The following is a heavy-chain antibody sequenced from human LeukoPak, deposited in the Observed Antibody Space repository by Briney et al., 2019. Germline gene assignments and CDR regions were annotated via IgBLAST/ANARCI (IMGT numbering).Heavy chain of an antibody. D-gene: IGHD3-22*01. CDR1: GGSISSYY. Sequence: SETLSLTCTVSGGSISSYYWSWIRQPPGKGLEWIGYIYYSGSTNYNPSLKSRVTIPVDTSKNQFSLKLSSVTAADTAVYYCARGYYDSSGYAFDIWGQGTMVTVSS. CDR2: IYYSGST. CDR3: ARGYYDSSGYAFDI. J-gene: IGHJ3*02. V-gene: IGHV4-59*01.